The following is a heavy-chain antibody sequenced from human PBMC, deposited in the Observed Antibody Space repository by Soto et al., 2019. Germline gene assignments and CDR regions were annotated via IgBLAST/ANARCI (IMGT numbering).Heavy chain of an antibody. J-gene: IGHJ5*01. Sequence: GGSLRLSCAASGFTFSSYAMSWVRQAPGKGLEWVSAISGSGGSTYYADSVKGRFTISRDNSKNTLYLQMNSLRAEDTAVYYCAKDWRWGNYVILTGYYNNWFVSWGPGTRVTVFS. CDR3: AKDWRWGNYVILTGYYNNWFVS. CDR2: ISGSGGST. V-gene: IGHV3-23*01. D-gene: IGHD3-9*01. CDR1: GFTFSSYA.